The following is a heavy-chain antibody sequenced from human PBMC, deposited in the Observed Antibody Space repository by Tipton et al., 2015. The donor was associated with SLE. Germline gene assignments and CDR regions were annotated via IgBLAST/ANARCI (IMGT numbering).Heavy chain of an antibody. D-gene: IGHD6-19*01. Sequence: TLSLTCAVSGYSISSGYYWGWIRQPPGKGLEWIGSIYHSGSTYYNPSLKSRVTISVDTSKNQFSLKLSSVTAADTAVYYCARSVVAGFFDYWGQGTLVTVSS. CDR3: ARSVVAGFFDY. V-gene: IGHV4-38-2*01. CDR2: IYHSGST. J-gene: IGHJ4*02. CDR1: GYSISSGYY.